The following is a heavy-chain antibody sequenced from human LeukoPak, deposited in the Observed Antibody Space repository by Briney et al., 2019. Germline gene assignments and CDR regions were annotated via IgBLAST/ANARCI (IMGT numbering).Heavy chain of an antibody. D-gene: IGHD3-10*01. CDR1: GFTFDDYT. CDR2: IRYDGINK. V-gene: IGHV3-30*02. Sequence: GGSLRLSCAASGFTFDDYTMHWVRQAPGKGLEWVAFIRYDGINKYYADSVKGRFTISRDSFKNTLYLQMNSLRPEDTAVYYCAKEGDYYGSGSYRDGFDIWGQGTRATVSS. J-gene: IGHJ3*02. CDR3: AKEGDYYGSGSYRDGFDI.